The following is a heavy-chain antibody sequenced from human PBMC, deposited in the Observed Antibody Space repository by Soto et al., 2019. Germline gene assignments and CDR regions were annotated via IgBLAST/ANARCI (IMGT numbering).Heavy chain of an antibody. D-gene: IGHD3-22*01. Sequence: XVCLRLTCSTSGFTFSTYTMHWVRQAPGKGLEYVSAIRSNGGSTYYADSVKGRFTISRDNSKNTLYLQMSSLRPEDTAVYYCVIPNYHDTSGYYGPQAMWGYWGQGTLVTV. CDR1: GFTFSTYT. V-gene: IGHV3-64D*06. J-gene: IGHJ4*02. CDR2: IRSNGGST. CDR3: VIPNYHDTSGYYGPQAMWGY.